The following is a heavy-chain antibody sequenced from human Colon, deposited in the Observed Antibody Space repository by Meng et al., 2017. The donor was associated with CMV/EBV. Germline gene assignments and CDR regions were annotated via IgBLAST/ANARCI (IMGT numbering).Heavy chain of an antibody. CDR3: AIVRGGRYCGGY. CDR1: ACIIIGSH. D-gene: IGHD1-26*01. CDR2: ARIKADSYTT. Sequence: RVQAAGGLLLRGASLRLPGSAAACIIIGSHMGWVRQAPGKGMEWVGRARIKADSYTTEYAAFVKGRITIIVDDKKNSLYLQMYSMEGENTAVYCCAIVRGGRYCGGYWGQGTLVTVSS. J-gene: IGHJ4*02. V-gene: IGHV3-72*01.